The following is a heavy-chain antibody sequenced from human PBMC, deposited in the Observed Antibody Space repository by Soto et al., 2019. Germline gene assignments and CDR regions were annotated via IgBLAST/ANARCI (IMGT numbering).Heavy chain of an antibody. CDR3: ATSYGSGSQAFDY. J-gene: IGHJ4*02. CDR1: GDTFNSYT. D-gene: IGHD3-10*01. Sequence: QVHLVQSGAELRKPGSSVRVSRKASGDTFNSYTINWVRQAPGLGLEWMGRTIPILSMSNYALKFQGRLTITADKSTSTAYMVLSSLRSEDTAIYYCATSYGSGSQAFDYWGQGALVTVSS. CDR2: TIPILSMS. V-gene: IGHV1-69*02.